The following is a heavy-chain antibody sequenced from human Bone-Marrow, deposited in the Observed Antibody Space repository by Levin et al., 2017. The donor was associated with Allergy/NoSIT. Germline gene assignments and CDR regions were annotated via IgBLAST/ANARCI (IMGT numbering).Heavy chain of an antibody. CDR2: INPNNGAT. Sequence: ASVKVSCKASGYIFLDYFMHWVRQAPGQGLEWMGWINPNNGATNFAQRFQGWVSFAADPSIDTVYMELTGLKSDDTAIYYCARVTSGNWYFDLWGRGTLVTVSS. V-gene: IGHV1-2*04. CDR1: GYIFLDYF. J-gene: IGHJ2*01. CDR3: ARVTSGNWYFDL.